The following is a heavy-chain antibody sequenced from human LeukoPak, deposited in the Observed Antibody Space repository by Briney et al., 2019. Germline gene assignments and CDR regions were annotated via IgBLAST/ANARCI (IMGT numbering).Heavy chain of an antibody. CDR1: GFTFSSYA. Sequence: PGGSLRLSCAASGFTFSSYAMSWVRQAPGKGLEWVSAISGSGGSTYYADSVKGRFTISRDNSKNTLYLQMNSLRAEDTAVYYCAKDFNGDYSSYYFDYWGQGTLVTVSS. D-gene: IGHD4-17*01. CDR3: AKDFNGDYSSYYFDY. V-gene: IGHV3-23*01. CDR2: ISGSGGST. J-gene: IGHJ4*02.